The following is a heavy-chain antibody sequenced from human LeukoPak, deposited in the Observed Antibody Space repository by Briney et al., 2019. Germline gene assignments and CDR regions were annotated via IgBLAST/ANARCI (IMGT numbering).Heavy chain of an antibody. CDR2: ISYDGSNK. J-gene: IGHJ4*02. V-gene: IGHV3-30*18. Sequence: PGGSLRLSCAASGFTFSSYGMHWVRQAPGKGLEWVAVISYDGSNKYYADSVKGRFTISRDNSKNTLYLQMNSLRAEDTAVYYCAKDGAPGIAVAGTGLDYWGQGTLVTVSS. CDR3: AKDGAPGIAVAGTGLDY. CDR1: GFTFSSYG. D-gene: IGHD6-19*01.